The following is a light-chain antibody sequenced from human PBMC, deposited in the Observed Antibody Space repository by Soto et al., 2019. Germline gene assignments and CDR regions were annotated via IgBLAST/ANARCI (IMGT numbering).Light chain of an antibody. CDR2: DAS. V-gene: IGKV3-11*01. Sequence: EIVLTQSPATLSLSPGERATLSCRASQSVTSYLAWYQQKPGQAPRLLIYDASNRASGIPARFSGGGSGTDFTLTISSLEPEDFAVYCCQQRSNWPLTFGGGTKVEIK. J-gene: IGKJ4*01. CDR3: QQRSNWPLT. CDR1: QSVTSY.